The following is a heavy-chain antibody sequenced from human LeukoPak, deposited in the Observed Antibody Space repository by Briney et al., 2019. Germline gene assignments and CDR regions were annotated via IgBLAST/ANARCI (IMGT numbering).Heavy chain of an antibody. CDR1: GGSISSGGYS. V-gene: IGHV4-30-2*01. CDR3: ARESYDSSGYYFDY. CDR2: IYHSGST. D-gene: IGHD3-22*01. J-gene: IGHJ4*02. Sequence: PSQTLSLTCAVSGGSISSGGYSWSWIRQPPGKGLEWIGYIYHSGSTYCNPSLKSRVTISVDRSKNQFSLKLSSVTAADTAVYYCARESYDSSGYYFDYWGQGTLVTVSS.